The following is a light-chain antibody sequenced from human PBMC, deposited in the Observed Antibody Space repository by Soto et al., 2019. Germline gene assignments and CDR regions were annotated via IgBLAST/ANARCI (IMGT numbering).Light chain of an antibody. CDR1: QNLVYSDGNTY. CDR3: VQFSHFPRT. J-gene: IGKJ1*01. Sequence: EIVLTQTPLSSPVTLGQPASISCRSSQNLVYSDGNTYLSWVQQRPGQPPRLLIYQVSNRFSGVPARFSGSGAGTDSTLTISRVEAEDVGIYSCVQFSHFPRTFGQGTKVEIK. V-gene: IGKV2-24*01. CDR2: QVS.